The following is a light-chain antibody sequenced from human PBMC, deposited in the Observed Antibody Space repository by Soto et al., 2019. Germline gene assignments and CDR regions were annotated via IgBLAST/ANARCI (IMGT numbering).Light chain of an antibody. CDR2: GAS. Sequence: EIVMTQSPATLSVSPGETATLSCRASQSVSTSLAWYQQKPGQAPRLLISGASTRATGVPARFSGSGSETEFTLTISRLQSEDFAVYYWQQYTNWWTFGQGTKVEIK. J-gene: IGKJ1*01. CDR3: QQYTNWWT. CDR1: QSVSTS. V-gene: IGKV3-15*01.